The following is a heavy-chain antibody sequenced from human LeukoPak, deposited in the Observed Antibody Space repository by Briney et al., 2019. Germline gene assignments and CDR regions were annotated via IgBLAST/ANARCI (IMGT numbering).Heavy chain of an antibody. CDR3: ARDRRSLLGGATGVLVY. J-gene: IGHJ4*02. Sequence: GASVKVSCKASGYTFTSYYMHWVRQAPGQGLEWMGIINPSGGSTSYAQKFQGRVTMTRDMSTSTVYMELGSLRSEDTAVYYCARDRRSLLGGATGVLVYWGQGTLVTVSS. D-gene: IGHD1-26*01. CDR2: INPSGGST. CDR1: GYTFTSYY. V-gene: IGHV1-46*01.